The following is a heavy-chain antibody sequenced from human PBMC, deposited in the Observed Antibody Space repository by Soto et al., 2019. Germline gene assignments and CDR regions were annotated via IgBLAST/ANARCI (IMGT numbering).Heavy chain of an antibody. CDR2: IYSGGST. J-gene: IGHJ6*02. D-gene: IGHD3-3*01. CDR1: GFPVSSNY. V-gene: IGHV3-53*01. CDR3: ATQSLTIFGVVTEPYYYYGMDV. Sequence: GGSLRLSCAASGFPVSSNYMSWVRQAPGKGLEWVSVIYSGGSTYYADSVKGRFTISRDNSKNTLYLQMNSLRAEDTAVYYCATQSLTIFGVVTEPYYYYGMDVWGQGTTVTVSS.